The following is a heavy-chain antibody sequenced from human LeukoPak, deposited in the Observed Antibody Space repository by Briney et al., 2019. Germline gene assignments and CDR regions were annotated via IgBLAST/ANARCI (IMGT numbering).Heavy chain of an antibody. V-gene: IGHV4-34*01. CDR3: VRGLRGVGASF. CDR2: INHSGST. Sequence: SETLSLTCAVYGGSFSGYYWSWIRQPPGKGLEWIGEINHSGSTNYNPSLKRRVTISVDTSKNQFSLKLSSVTAADTAVYYCVRGLRGVGASFWGQGTLVTVSS. D-gene: IGHD1-26*01. CDR1: GGSFSGYY. J-gene: IGHJ4*02.